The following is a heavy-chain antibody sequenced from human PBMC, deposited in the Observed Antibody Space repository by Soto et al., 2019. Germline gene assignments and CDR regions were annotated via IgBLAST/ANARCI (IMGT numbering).Heavy chain of an antibody. CDR2: INPSGGST. CDR1: GYTFTSYY. J-gene: IGHJ4*02. CDR3: ATHSTVVSLFDY. D-gene: IGHD4-17*01. V-gene: IGHV1-46*01. Sequence: ASVKVSCKASGYTFTSYYMHWVRQAPGQGLEWMGIINPSGGSTSYAQKFQGRVTMTRDTSTSTVYMELSSLRSEDTAVYYCATHSTVVSLFDYWGQVTLVTLSS.